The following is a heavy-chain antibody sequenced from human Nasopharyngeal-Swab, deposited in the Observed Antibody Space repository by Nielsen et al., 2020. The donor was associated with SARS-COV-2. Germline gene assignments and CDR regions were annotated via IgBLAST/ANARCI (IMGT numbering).Heavy chain of an antibody. V-gene: IGHV3-21*01. CDR2: ISSSSSYI. CDR1: GFTFSSYS. CDR3: ARDQIPSYYYDSSGPNQIDY. D-gene: IGHD3-22*01. J-gene: IGHJ4*02. Sequence: GGSLRLSCAASGFTFSSYSMNWVRQAPGKGLEWVSSISSSSSYIYYADSVKGRFTISRDNAKNSLYLQMNSLRAEDTAVYHCARDQIPSYYYDSSGPNQIDYWGQGTLVTVSS.